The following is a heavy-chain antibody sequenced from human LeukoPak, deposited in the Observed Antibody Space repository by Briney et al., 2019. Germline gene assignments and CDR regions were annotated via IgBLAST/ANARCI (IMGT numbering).Heavy chain of an antibody. V-gene: IGHV3-30-3*01. D-gene: IGHD3-3*01. CDR1: GFTFSSYA. J-gene: IGHJ6*02. CDR3: ARLPITKRAMDV. CDR2: ISYDGSNK. Sequence: GGSLRLSCAASGFTFSSYAMHWVRQAPGKGLEWVAVISYDGSNKYYADSVKGRFTISRDNSKNTLYLQMNSLRAEDTAVYYCARLPITKRAMDVWGQGTTVTVSS.